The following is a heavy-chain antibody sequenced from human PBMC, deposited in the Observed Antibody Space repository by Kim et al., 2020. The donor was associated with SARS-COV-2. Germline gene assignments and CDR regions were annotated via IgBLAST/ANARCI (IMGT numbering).Heavy chain of an antibody. Sequence: GGSLRLSCAASGFTFSSYEMNWVRQAPGKGLEWVSYISSSGTTIYYADAVKGRFTISRDNAKNSLYLQMNSLRAEDTAVYYCARDQALSFDYWGQGTLVTVSS. V-gene: IGHV3-48*03. CDR3: ARDQALSFDY. CDR1: GFTFSSYE. CDR2: ISSSGTTI. J-gene: IGHJ4*02.